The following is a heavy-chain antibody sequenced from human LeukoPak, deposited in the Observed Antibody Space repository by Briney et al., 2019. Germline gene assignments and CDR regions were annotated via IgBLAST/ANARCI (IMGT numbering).Heavy chain of an antibody. Sequence: PGGSLRLSCAASGFTFATYVMTWVRQAPGKELEWVSSVGGDGRVTYYADSVKGRFTISRDNSKNTLYLQMNSLRAEDTAVYYCAKDEWELGAYFDYWGQGTLVTVSS. D-gene: IGHD1-26*01. CDR2: VGGDGRVT. V-gene: IGHV3-23*01. J-gene: IGHJ4*02. CDR1: GFTFATYV. CDR3: AKDEWELGAYFDY.